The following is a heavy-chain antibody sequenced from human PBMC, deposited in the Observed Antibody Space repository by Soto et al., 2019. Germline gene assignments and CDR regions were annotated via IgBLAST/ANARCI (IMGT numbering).Heavy chain of an antibody. CDR1: GFTSSSYA. V-gene: IGHV3-53*04. D-gene: IGHD6-19*01. CDR3: ARDGTAVAKGTVAPDAFDI. CDR2: ITNGGSA. Sequence: PGGSLRLSCAASGFTSSSYAVTWVRQAPGKGLEWVSSITNGGSAYYADSVEGRFTISRHNSKNTLYLQMNSLRAEDTAVYYCARDGTAVAKGTVAPDAFDIWGQGTMVTVSS. J-gene: IGHJ3*02.